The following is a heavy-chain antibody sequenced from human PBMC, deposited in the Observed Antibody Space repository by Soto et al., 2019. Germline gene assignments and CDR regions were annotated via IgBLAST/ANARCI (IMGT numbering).Heavy chain of an antibody. J-gene: IGHJ5*02. Sequence: LTLTCPISGGRSSGFTYYWRWMRQHQGKGLGWIGTVYYNENTYYNPSLKSRVTITVDTAKNQFSLNLRSVTAADTAMYFCARRERYSGSPGWFDPWGPGTLVSVSS. CDR3: ARRERYSGSPGWFDP. V-gene: IGHV4-39*01. D-gene: IGHD3-9*01. CDR1: GGRSSGFTYY. CDR2: VYYNENT.